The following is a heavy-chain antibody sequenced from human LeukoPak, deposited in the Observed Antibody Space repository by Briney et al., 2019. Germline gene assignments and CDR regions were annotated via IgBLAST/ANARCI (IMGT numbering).Heavy chain of an antibody. CDR1: GFTFSSYW. D-gene: IGHD2/OR15-2a*01. V-gene: IGHV1-24*01. CDR2: SDPHQT. Sequence: GGSLRLSCAASGFTFSSYWMSWVRQAPGKGLEWMGSSDPHQTNYARNFQGRLTMTEDTSADTAYMELSSLRSEDTAVYYCASILYGYGLDVWGKGTTVTVSS. CDR3: ASILYGYGLDV. J-gene: IGHJ6*04.